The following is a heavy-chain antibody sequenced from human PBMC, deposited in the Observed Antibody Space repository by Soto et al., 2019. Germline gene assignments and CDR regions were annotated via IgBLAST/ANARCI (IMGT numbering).Heavy chain of an antibody. CDR1: GYTFTGYY. CDR3: ARSITIFGVVIDDAFDI. V-gene: IGHV1-2*04. CDR2: INPNSGGT. D-gene: IGHD3-3*01. Sequence: GASVKVSCKASGYTFTGYYMHWVRQAPGQGLEWMGWINPNSGGTNYAQKFQGWVTMTRDTSISTAYMELSRLRSDDTAVYYCARSITIFGVVIDDAFDIWGQGTMVTVSS. J-gene: IGHJ3*02.